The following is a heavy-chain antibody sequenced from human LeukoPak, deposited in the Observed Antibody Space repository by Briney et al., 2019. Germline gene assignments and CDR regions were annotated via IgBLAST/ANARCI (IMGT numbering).Heavy chain of an antibody. Sequence: QSGGSLRLSCAASGFTFSDYDMHWVRQATGKGLEWVSAIGTAGDTYYTGSVKGRFTISRENAKKSLYLQMNSLRAGDTAVYYCARVAKERVGGVYYFDYWGQGTLVTVSS. J-gene: IGHJ4*02. CDR3: ARVAKERVGGVYYFDY. CDR1: GFTFSDYD. V-gene: IGHV3-13*01. CDR2: IGTAGDT. D-gene: IGHD1-1*01.